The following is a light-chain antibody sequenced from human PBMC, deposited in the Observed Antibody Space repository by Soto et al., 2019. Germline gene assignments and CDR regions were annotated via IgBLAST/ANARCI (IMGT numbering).Light chain of an antibody. J-gene: IGKJ4*01. CDR1: QGICSH. Sequence: AIRVTQSPSSFSASTGDRVTITCRASQGICSHLDWYQVKPGKAPRLLIYTASYLESGVPSRFGCSGSGTDFTLTISSLQSEDFAVYYCQQYVSYPLTFGGGTKVEIK. CDR3: QQYVSYPLT. CDR2: TAS. V-gene: IGKV1-8*01.